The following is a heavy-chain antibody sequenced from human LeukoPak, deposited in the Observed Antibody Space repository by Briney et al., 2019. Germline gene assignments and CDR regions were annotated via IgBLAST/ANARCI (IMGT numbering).Heavy chain of an antibody. Sequence: ASETLSLTCAVYGGSFSGYYWSWIRQPPGKGLEWIGEINHSGSTNYNPSLKSRVTISVDTSKNQFSLKLSSVTAADTAVYYCARIGTIAALDYWGQGTLVTVSS. D-gene: IGHD6-6*01. J-gene: IGHJ4*02. V-gene: IGHV4-34*01. CDR3: ARIGTIAALDY. CDR1: GGSFSGYY. CDR2: INHSGST.